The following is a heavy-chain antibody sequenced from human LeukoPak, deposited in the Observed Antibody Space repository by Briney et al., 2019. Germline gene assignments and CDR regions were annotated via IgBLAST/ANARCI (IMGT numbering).Heavy chain of an antibody. D-gene: IGHD3-16*01. CDR3: TKGVLGGTQSVSAGLDH. J-gene: IGHJ4*02. Sequence: PGGSLRLSCAASGFTFSNYAMHWVRQAPGKGLEFVSAISSDGGTTYYADSVEGRFTISRDNSKNTLYLQMNSLRADDTAVYYCTKGVLGGTQSVSAGLDHWGQGTLVTVSS. V-gene: IGHV3-64*04. CDR2: ISSDGGTT. CDR1: GFTFSNYA.